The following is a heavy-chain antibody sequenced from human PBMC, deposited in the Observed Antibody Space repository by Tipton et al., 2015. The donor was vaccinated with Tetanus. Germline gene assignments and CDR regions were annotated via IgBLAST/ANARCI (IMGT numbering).Heavy chain of an antibody. D-gene: IGHD3-16*01. CDR2: IDPNSGGT. Sequence: QLVQSGAEVKKPGASVKVSCKASGYTFTGYYIYWVRQAPGQGLEWMGWIDPNSGGTVYAQKFQGRVTMTRDTSISTAYMELRSLRSDDTAVYYCARDGGAYIYYGMDVWGPGTTVTVS. J-gene: IGHJ6*02. CDR1: GYTFTGYY. CDR3: ARDGGAYIYYGMDV. V-gene: IGHV1-2*02.